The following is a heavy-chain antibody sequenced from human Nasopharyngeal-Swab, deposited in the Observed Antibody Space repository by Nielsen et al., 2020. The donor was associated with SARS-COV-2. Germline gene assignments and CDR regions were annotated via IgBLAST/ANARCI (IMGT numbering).Heavy chain of an antibody. D-gene: IGHD3-16*01. CDR1: GFTFSGYW. V-gene: IGHV3-74*01. CDR2: MNSDGSRT. J-gene: IGHJ3*02. CDR3: ARVDVHDAFDI. Sequence: GGSLRLSCAASGFTFSGYWMHWVRQAPGEGLVWVSRMNSDGSRTNYADSVKGRFTISRDNAKKTLYLQMNSLRAEDTAVYYCARVDVHDAFDIWGQGTMVTVSS.